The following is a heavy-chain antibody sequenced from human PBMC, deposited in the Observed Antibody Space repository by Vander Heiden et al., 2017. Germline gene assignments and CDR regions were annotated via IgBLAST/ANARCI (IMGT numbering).Heavy chain of an antibody. CDR3: AKDRGWPSPIDY. J-gene: IGHJ4*02. D-gene: IGHD1-26*01. V-gene: IGHV3-30*18. CDR1: GFTFSSYG. Sequence: VPLVEPGGGVVQPGRSLRLSCAASGFTFSSYGMHWVRQAPSKGLEWVAVISSDGSGKYYADSVKGRFTISRDNSKNTLYLQMNSLRAEDTAVYYCAKDRGWPSPIDYWGQGTLVTVSS. CDR2: ISSDGSGK.